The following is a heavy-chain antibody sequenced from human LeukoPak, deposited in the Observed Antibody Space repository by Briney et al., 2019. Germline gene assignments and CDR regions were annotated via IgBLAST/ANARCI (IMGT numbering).Heavy chain of an antibody. CDR3: ARETTYDYGDLYYFDY. CDR1: GGTFSSYA. CDR2: IIPIFGTA. Sequence: SVKVSFKASGGTFSSYAISWVRQAPGQGLEWMGGIIPIFGTANYAQKFQGRVTITADGSTSTAYMELSSLRSEDTAVYYCARETTYDYGDLYYFDYWGQGTLVTVSS. D-gene: IGHD4-17*01. J-gene: IGHJ4*02. V-gene: IGHV1-69*13.